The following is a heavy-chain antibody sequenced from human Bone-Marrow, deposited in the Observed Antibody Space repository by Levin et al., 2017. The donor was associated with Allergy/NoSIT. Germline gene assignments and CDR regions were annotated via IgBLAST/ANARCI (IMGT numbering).Heavy chain of an antibody. CDR1: GGTFTNYA. Sequence: PGGSLRLSCKASGGTFTNYAVSWVRQAPGQGLEWMGRIIPILGMTNYAQKFQGRVTITADRSSTTAYMDLSSLRSEDTAVYYCARMTYYNYHLDHSDYWGQGTLVTVSS. V-gene: IGHV1-69*04. CDR2: IIPILGMT. J-gene: IGHJ4*02. D-gene: IGHD3-10*01. CDR3: ARMTYYNYHLDHSDY.